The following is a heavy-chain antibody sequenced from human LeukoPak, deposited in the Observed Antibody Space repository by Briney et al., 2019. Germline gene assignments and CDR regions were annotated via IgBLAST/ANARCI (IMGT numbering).Heavy chain of an antibody. D-gene: IGHD5-18*01. CDR2: INPNNGAT. CDR3: ARGRHLDTATFDENY. Sequence: GASVKVSCKASGYTFSAYFLHWVRQAPGQGLEWVGWINPNNGATEYAQTFQGWVTMTRDTSISTVYMELSSLRSDDTAVYYCARGRHLDTATFDENYWGQGTLVTVSS. CDR1: GYTFSAYF. J-gene: IGHJ4*02. V-gene: IGHV1-2*04.